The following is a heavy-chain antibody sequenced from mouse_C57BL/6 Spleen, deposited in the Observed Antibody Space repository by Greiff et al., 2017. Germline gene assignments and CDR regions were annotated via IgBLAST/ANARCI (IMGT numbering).Heavy chain of an antibody. CDR3: TTSSSYWYFDV. CDR1: GFNIKDDY. V-gene: IGHV14-4*01. D-gene: IGHD1-1*01. CDR2: IDPENGDT. Sequence: EVQLQHSGAELVRPGASVKLSCTASGFNIKDDYMHWVKQRPEQGLEWIGWIDPENGDTEYASKFQGKATITADTSSNTAYLQLSSLTSEDTAVYYCTTSSSYWYFDVWGTGTTVTVSS. J-gene: IGHJ1*03.